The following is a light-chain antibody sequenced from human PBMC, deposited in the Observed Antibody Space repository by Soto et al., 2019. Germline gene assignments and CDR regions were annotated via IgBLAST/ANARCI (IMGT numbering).Light chain of an antibody. J-gene: IGKJ1*01. CDR2: GPS. Sequence: EIVMTQSPAPLSVSPGTRATLSCRASQSVSSNLAWYQQKPGQAPMLLIYGPSTRATGIPARFSGSGSGTEFSLTISSLQSEDFAVYYCQQYNNWPPWTFGQGTKVEIK. CDR1: QSVSSN. CDR3: QQYNNWPPWT. V-gene: IGKV3-15*01.